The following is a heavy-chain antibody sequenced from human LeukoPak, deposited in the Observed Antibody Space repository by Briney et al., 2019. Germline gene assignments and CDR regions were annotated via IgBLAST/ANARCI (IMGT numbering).Heavy chain of an antibody. J-gene: IGHJ4*02. Sequence: PGGSLRLSCAASGFAFTDSWMTWVRQAPGKGLEWVANINGDGSTKNYLGSVKGRFTISRDNAKNLLSLQMNSLRAEDTAVYYCARDRGWTTFDYWGLGTLVTVAS. CDR2: INGDGSTK. CDR1: GFAFTDSW. CDR3: ARDRGWTTFDY. D-gene: IGHD3-10*01. V-gene: IGHV3-7*01.